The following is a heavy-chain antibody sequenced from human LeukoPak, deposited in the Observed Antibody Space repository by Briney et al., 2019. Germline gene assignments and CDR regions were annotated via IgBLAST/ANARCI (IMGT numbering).Heavy chain of an antibody. J-gene: IGHJ4*02. CDR3: ARVRLPTYYFEY. CDR2: ISPYRGDT. Sequence: ASVKVSCKASGYTFNSYGISWVRQAPGQGLEWMGWISPYRGDTEYAQKIQGRVTMTTDTSTSTAYMEVRSLRSDDTAVYYCARVRLPTYYFEYWGQGTLVTVSS. CDR1: GYTFNSYG. D-gene: IGHD5-18*01. V-gene: IGHV1-18*01.